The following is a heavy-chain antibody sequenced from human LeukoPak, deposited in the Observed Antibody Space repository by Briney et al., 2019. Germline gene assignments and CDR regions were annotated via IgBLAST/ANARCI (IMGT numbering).Heavy chain of an antibody. V-gene: IGHV3-30-3*01. J-gene: IGHJ5*02. CDR3: ASSRLLWFGDAEGWFDP. CDR2: ISYDGSNK. CDR1: GLTFSSYA. D-gene: IGHD3-10*01. Sequence: GGSLRLSCAASGLTFSSYAMHWVRQAPGKGLEWVAVISYDGSNKYYADSVKGRFTISRDNSKNTLYLQMNSLRAEDTAVYYCASSRLLWFGDAEGWFDPWGQGTLVTVSS.